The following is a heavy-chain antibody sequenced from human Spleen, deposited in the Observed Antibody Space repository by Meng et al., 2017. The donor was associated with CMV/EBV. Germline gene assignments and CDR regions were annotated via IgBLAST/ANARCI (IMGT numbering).Heavy chain of an antibody. CDR1: GYSISSAYY. J-gene: IGHJ5*02. Sequence: SETLSLTCTVSGYSISSAYYWGWIRQPPGKGLEWIGSIYHSGSTYYNPSLKSRVTISVDTSKNQFSLKLSSVTAADTAVYYCARDGSRYSSSWGWIDPWGQGTLVTVSS. CDR2: IYHSGST. D-gene: IGHD6-6*01. V-gene: IGHV4-38-2*02. CDR3: ARDGSRYSSSWGWIDP.